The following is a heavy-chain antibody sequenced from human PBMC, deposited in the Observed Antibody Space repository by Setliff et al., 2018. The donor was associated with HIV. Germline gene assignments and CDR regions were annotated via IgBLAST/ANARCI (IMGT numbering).Heavy chain of an antibody. D-gene: IGHD4-17*01. V-gene: IGHV1-3*01. CDR1: GYTFSTNA. J-gene: IGHJ6*03. Sequence: GASVKVSCKAFGYTFSTNAIHWVRQAPGQRLEWMGYINAGDDNTRYSEKFQGRVTITRDTSTTTTYMELNSLRSEDTAVYYCARGGLLRRTVNLLDGTVDYWDYYMDVWGTGTTVTVSS. CDR3: ARGGLLRRTVNLLDGTVDYWDYYMDV. CDR2: INAGDDNT.